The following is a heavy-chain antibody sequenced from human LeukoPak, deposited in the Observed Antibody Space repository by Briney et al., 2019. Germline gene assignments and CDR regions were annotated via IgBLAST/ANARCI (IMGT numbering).Heavy chain of an antibody. CDR1: GFTFSNYG. CDR2: ISSSSSYI. CDR3: ATGDYGTKFDP. J-gene: IGHJ5*02. Sequence: PGGSLRLSCAASGFTFSNYGMSWVRQAPGKGLEWVSSISSSSSYIYYADSVKGRFTISRDNAKNSLYLQMNSLRAEDTAVYYCATGDYGTKFDPWGQGTLVTVSS. D-gene: IGHD4-17*01. V-gene: IGHV3-21*01.